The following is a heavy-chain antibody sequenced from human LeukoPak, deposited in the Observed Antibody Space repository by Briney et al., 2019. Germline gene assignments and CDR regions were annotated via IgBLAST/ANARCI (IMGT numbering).Heavy chain of an antibody. CDR1: GFTFSSYE. V-gene: IGHV3-48*03. D-gene: IGHD1-14*01. CDR2: ISSSGSTM. J-gene: IGHJ4*02. CDR3: ARDLTSYFDY. Sequence: GGSLRLSCAASGFTFSSYEMTWVRQAPGRGLEWVSYISSSGSTMYYADSVKGRFTISRDNAKNSLYLQMNSLRAEDTAVYYCARDLTSYFDYWGQGTLVTVSS.